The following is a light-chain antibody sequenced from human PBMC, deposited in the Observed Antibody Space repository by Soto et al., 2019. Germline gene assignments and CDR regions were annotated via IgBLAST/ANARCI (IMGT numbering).Light chain of an antibody. CDR1: SSNIGSNY. CDR2: SNN. Sequence: QSVLTQPPSASGTPGQRVTISCSGSSSNIGSNYVYWYQQLPGTAPKLLIYSNNQRPSGVPDRFSGSKSGTSASLAISGLRSEDEADYYCAAWDDSLSGDVFGTGTKVT. J-gene: IGLJ1*01. V-gene: IGLV1-47*02. CDR3: AAWDDSLSGDV.